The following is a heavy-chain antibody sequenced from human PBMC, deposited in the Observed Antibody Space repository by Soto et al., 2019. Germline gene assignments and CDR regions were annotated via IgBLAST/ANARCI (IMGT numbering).Heavy chain of an antibody. J-gene: IGHJ4*02. Sequence: EVQLLESGGGLVQPGGSLRLSCAASGFTFSSYAMSWVRQAPGKGLEWVSAISGSGGSTYYADSVKGRFTISRDNSKNTLYLQMNSLRAEDTAVYYCAKLYGCSGGSCPYYFDYWGQGTLVTVSS. CDR3: AKLYGCSGGSCPYYFDY. D-gene: IGHD2-15*01. CDR1: GFTFSSYA. V-gene: IGHV3-23*01. CDR2: ISGSGGST.